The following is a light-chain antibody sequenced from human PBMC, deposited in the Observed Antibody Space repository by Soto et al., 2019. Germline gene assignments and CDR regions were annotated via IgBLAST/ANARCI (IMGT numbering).Light chain of an antibody. CDR3: QQYNNAPRT. J-gene: IGKJ1*01. CDR1: QSVSSN. CDR2: DAS. V-gene: IGKV3-15*01. Sequence: EIVMTQSPATLSVSPGERATLSCRASQSVSSNLAWYQQKPGQAPRLLIYDASTRATGIPSRFSGSGSVTEFTLTISSLQSEDFAVYYCQQYNNAPRTFGQGNKVEIK.